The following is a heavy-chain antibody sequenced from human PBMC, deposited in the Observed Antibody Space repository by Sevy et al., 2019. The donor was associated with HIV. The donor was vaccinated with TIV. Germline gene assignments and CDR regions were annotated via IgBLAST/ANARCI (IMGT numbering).Heavy chain of an antibody. CDR3: AKEGGGYNYDSSGLLDN. D-gene: IGHD3-22*01. Sequence: GGSLRLSCEASGFTFSSYEMNWVRQAPGKGLEWVSYISSSGTTIKYADSVKGRFTISRDNSKNTLYLQMNSLRAEDTAVYYCAKEGGGYNYDSSGLLDNWGQGTLVTVSS. CDR1: GFTFSSYE. J-gene: IGHJ4*02. CDR2: ISSSGTTI. V-gene: IGHV3-48*03.